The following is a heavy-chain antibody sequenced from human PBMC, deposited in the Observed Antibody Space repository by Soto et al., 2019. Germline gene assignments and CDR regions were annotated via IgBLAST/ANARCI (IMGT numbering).Heavy chain of an antibody. D-gene: IGHD3-22*01. V-gene: IGHV4-39*01. CDR1: GGSISSSSYY. J-gene: IGHJ4*02. CDR2: IYSLGNT. CDR3: ARQMYDSSGYSSAY. Sequence: QMQLQESGPGLVKPSETLSLTCTVSGGSISSSSYYLGWIRQPPGQGLEWLGTIYSLGNTYYNPSLKSRFTISVDKSKSQLFLNLSSVPATDTAVYYCARQMYDSSGYSSAYWGQGALVTVSS.